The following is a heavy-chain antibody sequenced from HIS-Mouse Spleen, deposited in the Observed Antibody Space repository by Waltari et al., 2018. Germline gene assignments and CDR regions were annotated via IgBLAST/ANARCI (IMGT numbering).Heavy chain of an antibody. CDR3: AREIPYSSSWYDWYFDL. Sequence: QLQLQESGPGLVKPSETLSLPCTFSGGSISRRSYSWGWIRQPPGKGLEWIGSIYYSGSTYYNPSLKSRVTISVDTSKNQFSLKLSSVTAADTAVYYCAREIPYSSSWYDWYFDLWGRGTLVTVSS. CDR2: IYYSGST. V-gene: IGHV4-39*07. D-gene: IGHD6-13*01. CDR1: GGSISRRSYS. J-gene: IGHJ2*01.